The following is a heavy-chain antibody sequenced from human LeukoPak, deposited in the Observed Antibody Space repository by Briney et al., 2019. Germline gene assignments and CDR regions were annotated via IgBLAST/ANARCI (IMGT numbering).Heavy chain of an antibody. J-gene: IGHJ6*02. CDR3: ANSPERTVYYFYGLDV. CDR2: ISYDGSNK. CDR1: GFTFRSYG. Sequence: PRRSLRLSCAASGFTFRSYGMHWVRQAPGKGLEWVAIISYDGSNKYYADSVKGRFTISRDNPKKTVYLQMNSLRGEDTAVYYCANSPERTVYYFYGLDVWGQGTTVTVSS. V-gene: IGHV3-30*18.